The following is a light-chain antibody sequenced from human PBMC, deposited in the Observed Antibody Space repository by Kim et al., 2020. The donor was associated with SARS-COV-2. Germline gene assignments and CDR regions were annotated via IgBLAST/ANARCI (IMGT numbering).Light chain of an antibody. V-gene: IGLV1-44*01. CDR2: YDN. CDR3: ATWDDGLRGRM. CDR1: TSNIGRNN. J-gene: IGLJ3*02. Sequence: GQRVTFSCSGSTSNIGRNNVNWYQQLPGTAPKLLIYYDNQRPSGVPDRFSGSKSGTSASLAISGLQAEDEADYYCATWDDGLRGRMFGGGTQLTVL.